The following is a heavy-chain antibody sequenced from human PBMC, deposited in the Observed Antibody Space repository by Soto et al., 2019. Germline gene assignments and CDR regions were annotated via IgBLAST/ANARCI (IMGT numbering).Heavy chain of an antibody. CDR3: ARIVVGRGMTAHYCGMDV. D-gene: IGHD1-20*01. CDR1: GGSISSYY. J-gene: IGHJ6*02. CDR2: IYTSGST. V-gene: IGHV4-4*07. Sequence: PSETLSLTCTVSGGSISSYYWSWIRQPAGKGREWIGRIYTSGSTNYNPSLKSRVTMSVDTSKNQFSLKLSSVTAADTAVDYCARIVVGRGMTAHYCGMDVWGQGPRVTVSS.